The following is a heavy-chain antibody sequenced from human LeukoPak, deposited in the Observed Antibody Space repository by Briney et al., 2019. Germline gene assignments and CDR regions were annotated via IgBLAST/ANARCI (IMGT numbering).Heavy chain of an antibody. CDR3: ARASYSSGWYAGYFDY. CDR1: GFTFDDYT. V-gene: IGHV3-43*01. D-gene: IGHD6-19*01. Sequence: GGSLRLSCAASGFTFDDYTMHWVRQVPGKGLEWVSLISWDGGSTYYADSVKGRFTISRDNSKNTLYLQMNSLRAEDTAVYYCARASYSSGWYAGYFDYWGQGTLVTVSS. CDR2: ISWDGGST. J-gene: IGHJ4*02.